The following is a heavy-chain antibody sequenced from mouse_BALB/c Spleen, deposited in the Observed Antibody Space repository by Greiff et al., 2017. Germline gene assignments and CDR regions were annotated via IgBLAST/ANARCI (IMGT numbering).Heavy chain of an antibody. V-gene: IGHV5-12-1*01. CDR3: ARCNYASYAMDY. CDR1: GFAFSSYD. J-gene: IGHJ4*01. D-gene: IGHD2-1*01. CDR2: ISSGGGST. Sequence: EVQGVESGGGLVKPGGSLKLSCAASGFAFSSYDMSWVRQTPEKRLEWVAYISSGGGSTYYPDTVKGRFTISRDNAKNTLYLQMSSLKSEDTAMYYCARCNYASYAMDYWGQGTSVTVSS.